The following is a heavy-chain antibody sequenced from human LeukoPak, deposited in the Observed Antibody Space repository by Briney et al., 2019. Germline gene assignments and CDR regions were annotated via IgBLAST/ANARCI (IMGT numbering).Heavy chain of an antibody. CDR3: ARDLGQYYYGSGGRLDY. Sequence: PSETLSLTCIVSGGSIRSNFWSWIRQPPGKGLEWIDYIYNRGSTNNNPSLKSRVTISVDTSKNQVSLKLSSVTAADTAVYYCARDLGQYYYGSGGRLDYWGQGTLVTVSS. D-gene: IGHD3-10*01. V-gene: IGHV4-4*08. J-gene: IGHJ4*02. CDR1: GGSIRSNF. CDR2: IYNRGST.